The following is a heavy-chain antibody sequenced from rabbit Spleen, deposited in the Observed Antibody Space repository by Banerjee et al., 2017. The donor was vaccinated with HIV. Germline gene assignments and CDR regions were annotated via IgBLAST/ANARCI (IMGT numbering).Heavy chain of an antibody. CDR3: ARDTSSSFSSYGMDL. J-gene: IGHJ6*01. CDR1: GFSFSSNW. CDR2: IDTGSSGFT. V-gene: IGHV1S45*01. D-gene: IGHD1-1*01. Sequence: LEESGGGLVKPGGTLTLTCTVSGFSFSSNWICWVRQAPGKGLEWIACIDTGSSGFTYFASWAKGRFTISKTSSTTVTLQMTSLTAADTATYFCARDTSSSFSSYGMDLWGQGTLVTVS.